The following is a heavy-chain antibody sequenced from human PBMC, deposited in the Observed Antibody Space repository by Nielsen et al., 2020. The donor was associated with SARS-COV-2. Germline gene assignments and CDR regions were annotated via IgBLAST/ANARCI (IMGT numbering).Heavy chain of an antibody. Sequence: SQTLSLTCAVYGGSFSGYYWSWIRQPPGKGLEWIGEINHSGSTNYNPSLKSRVTISVDTSKNQFSLKLSSVTAADTAVYYCAGGSAWSGRYFDLWGRGTLVTVSS. CDR1: GGSFSGYY. J-gene: IGHJ2*01. CDR2: INHSGST. V-gene: IGHV4-34*01. D-gene: IGHD6-19*01. CDR3: AGGSAWSGRYFDL.